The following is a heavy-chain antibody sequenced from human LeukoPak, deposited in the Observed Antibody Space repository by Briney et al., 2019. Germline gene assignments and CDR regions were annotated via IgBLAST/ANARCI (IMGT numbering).Heavy chain of an antibody. CDR3: ARGGLAYCGGDCYSGTFDI. CDR1: GFTFSNYD. Sequence: GGSLRLSCAASGFTFSNYDMNWVRQAPGKGLVWVSRINSDGSDTNYADSVKGRFTISRDNAKNTLYLQMNSLRAEDTAVYYCARGGLAYCGGDCYSGTFDIWGQGTMVTVSS. D-gene: IGHD2-21*02. CDR2: INSDGSDT. V-gene: IGHV3-74*01. J-gene: IGHJ3*02.